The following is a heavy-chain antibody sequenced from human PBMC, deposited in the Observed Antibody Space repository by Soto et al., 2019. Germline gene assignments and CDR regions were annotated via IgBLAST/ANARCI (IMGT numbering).Heavy chain of an antibody. CDR3: AREPLYCSSTSCYGRYFDY. D-gene: IGHD2-2*01. J-gene: IGHJ4*02. Sequence: QVQLVQSGAEVKKPGSSVKVSCKASGGTFSSYTISWVRQAPGQGLEWMGRIIPILGIANYAQKFQGRVTITAEKSTSTAYMELSSLRSEDTAVYYCAREPLYCSSTSCYGRYFDYWGQGTLVTVSS. V-gene: IGHV1-69*08. CDR2: IIPILGIA. CDR1: GGTFSSYT.